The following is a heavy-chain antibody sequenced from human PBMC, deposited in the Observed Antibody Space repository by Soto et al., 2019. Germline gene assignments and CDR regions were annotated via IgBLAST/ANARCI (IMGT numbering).Heavy chain of an antibody. CDR3: TTDFLFGGGRVSHYFDY. CDR2: IKSNSDGGTT. CDR1: GFTFTDAW. D-gene: IGHD3-16*01. J-gene: IGHJ4*02. Sequence: GGSLRLSCTASGFTFTDAWMNWLRQTPEKGLEWVGRIKSNSDGGTTDYAAPVKDRFTISRDDSKSTLYLQMNSLGTDDTAVYYCTTDFLFGGGRVSHYFDYWGQGARVTVSS. V-gene: IGHV3-15*07.